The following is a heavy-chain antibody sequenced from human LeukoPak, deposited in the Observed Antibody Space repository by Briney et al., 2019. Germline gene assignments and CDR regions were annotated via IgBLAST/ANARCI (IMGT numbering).Heavy chain of an antibody. CDR2: ISSSSSTI. J-gene: IGHJ4*02. Sequence: GGSLRLSCAASGFTVSSYSMNWVRQSPGKGLEWVSYISSSSSTIYYADSVKGRFTISRDNAKNSLYLQMNSLRAEDTAVYYCARVETLYYYDSSGYLRYWGQGTLVTVSS. V-gene: IGHV3-48*04. D-gene: IGHD3-22*01. CDR3: ARVETLYYYDSSGYLRY. CDR1: GFTVSSYS.